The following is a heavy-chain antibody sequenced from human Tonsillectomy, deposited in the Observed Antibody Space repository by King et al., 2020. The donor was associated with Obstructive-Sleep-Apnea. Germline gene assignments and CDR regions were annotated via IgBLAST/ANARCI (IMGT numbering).Heavy chain of an antibody. CDR1: GFTFSSYA. CDR3: AKRLDFAGYSSGWTDYYYGMDV. Sequence: VQLVESGGGVVQPGRSLRLSCAASGFTFSSYAMHWVRQAPGKGLEWVAVISYDGNNKYYADSGKGRFTISRDNSKNTLYLQMNSLRAEDTAVYYCAKRLDFAGYSSGWTDYYYGMDVWGQGTTVTVSS. CDR2: ISYDGNNK. D-gene: IGHD6-19*01. J-gene: IGHJ6*02. V-gene: IGHV3-30*04.